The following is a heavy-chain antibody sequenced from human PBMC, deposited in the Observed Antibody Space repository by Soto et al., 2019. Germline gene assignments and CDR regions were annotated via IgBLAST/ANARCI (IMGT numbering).Heavy chain of an antibody. D-gene: IGHD6-13*01. CDR1: GYTFTSYY. CDR3: ARDLAAADY. CDR2: FNPSSGST. J-gene: IGHJ4*02. Sequence: GASVKVSCKASGYTFTSYYMHWVRQAPGQGLEWVGLFNPSSGSTNYAQKLQGRVTVTSDTSTSTVYMELSSLISEDTAVYYCARDLAAADYWGQGTLVTVSS. V-gene: IGHV1-46*04.